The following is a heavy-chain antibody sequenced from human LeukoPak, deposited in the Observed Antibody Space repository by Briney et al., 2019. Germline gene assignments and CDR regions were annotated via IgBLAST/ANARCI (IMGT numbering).Heavy chain of an antibody. J-gene: IGHJ5*02. CDR2: IYTSGST. CDR1: GGSISSGSYY. Sequence: SQTLSLTXTVSGGSISSGSYYWSWIRQPAGKGLEWIGRIYTSGSTNYNPSLKSRVTMSVDTSKNQFSLKLSSVTAADTAVYYCARAVVVVAANWFDPWGQGTLVTVSS. CDR3: ARAVVVVAANWFDP. V-gene: IGHV4-61*02. D-gene: IGHD2-15*01.